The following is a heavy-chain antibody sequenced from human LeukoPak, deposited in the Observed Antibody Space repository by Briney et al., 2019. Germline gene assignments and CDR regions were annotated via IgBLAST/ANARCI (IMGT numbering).Heavy chain of an antibody. J-gene: IGHJ4*02. CDR2: MNPNSGNT. D-gene: IGHD3-16*01. CDR3: AIHYDYVWGSYSSAFDY. CDR1: GYTFTSYN. Sequence: ASVKVSCKASGYTFTSYNINWVRQATGQGLEWMGWMNPNSGNTGYAQKFQGRVTITRNTSISTAYMELSSLRSEDTAVYYCAIHYDYVWGSYSSAFDYWGQGTLVTVSS. V-gene: IGHV1-8*03.